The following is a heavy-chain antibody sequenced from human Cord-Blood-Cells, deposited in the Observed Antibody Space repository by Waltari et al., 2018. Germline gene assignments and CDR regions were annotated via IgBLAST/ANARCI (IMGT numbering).Heavy chain of an antibody. CDR2: INHSGST. CDR1: GGSFSGYS. V-gene: IGHV4-34*01. Sequence: QVQLQQWGAGLLKPSETLSLPCAVYGGSFSGYSWIWIRQPQGKGLEWIGEINHSGSTNYNPSLKSRVTISVDTSKNQFSLKLSSVTAADTAVYYCARARRPPRILEFDPWGQGTLVTVSS. D-gene: IGHD2-15*01. J-gene: IGHJ5*02. CDR3: ARARRPPRILEFDP.